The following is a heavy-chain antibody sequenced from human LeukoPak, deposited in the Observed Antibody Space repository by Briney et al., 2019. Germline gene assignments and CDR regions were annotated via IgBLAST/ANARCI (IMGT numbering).Heavy chain of an antibody. CDR1: GGSISSSSYY. V-gene: IGHV4-39*07. CDR3: ARDRGAKFDP. D-gene: IGHD6-25*01. CDR2: IYYSGST. J-gene: IGHJ5*02. Sequence: PSETLSLTCTVSGGSISSSSYYWGWIRQPPGKGLEWIGSIYYSGSTYYNPSLKSRVTISVDTSKNQFSLKLSSVTAADTAVYYCARDRGAKFDPWGQGTLVTVSS.